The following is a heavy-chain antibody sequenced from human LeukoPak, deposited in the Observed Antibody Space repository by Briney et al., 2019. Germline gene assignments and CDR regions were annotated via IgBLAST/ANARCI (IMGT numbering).Heavy chain of an antibody. D-gene: IGHD3-3*01. Sequence: GASVKVSCKASGYTFTSYDINWVRQATGQGLEWMGWMNPNSGNTGYAQKFQGRVTITRNTSISTAYMELSSLRSEDTAVYYCARDWAISYYFDYWGQGTLVTVSS. J-gene: IGHJ4*02. CDR3: ARDWAISYYFDY. CDR2: MNPNSGNT. V-gene: IGHV1-8*03. CDR1: GYTFTSYD.